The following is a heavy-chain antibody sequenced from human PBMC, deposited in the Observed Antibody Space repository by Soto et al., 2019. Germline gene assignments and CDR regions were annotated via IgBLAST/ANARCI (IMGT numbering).Heavy chain of an antibody. CDR2: ISSSSSYI. J-gene: IGHJ5*02. D-gene: IGHD6-13*01. V-gene: IGHV3-21*01. CDR1: GFTFSSYS. CDR3: ARDPGIAAAAPNWFDP. Sequence: EVQLVESGGGLVKPGGSLRLSCAASGFTFSSYSMNWVRQAPGKGLEWVSSISSSSSYIYYADSVKGRFTISRDNAKNSLYLQMNSLRAEDTDVYYCARDPGIAAAAPNWFDPWGQGTLVTVSS.